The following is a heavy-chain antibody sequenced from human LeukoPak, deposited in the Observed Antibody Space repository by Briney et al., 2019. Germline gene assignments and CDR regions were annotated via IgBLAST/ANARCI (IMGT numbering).Heavy chain of an antibody. Sequence: PGGSLRLSCAASGFTFSSYAMSWVRQAPGKGLEWVSAISGSGGSTYYADSVKGRFTISRDNSENTLYLQMNSLRAEDAAVYYCAKDTLNSGSYFWGQGTLVTVSS. V-gene: IGHV3-23*01. J-gene: IGHJ4*02. CDR1: GFTFSSYA. D-gene: IGHD1-26*01. CDR2: ISGSGGST. CDR3: AKDTLNSGSYF.